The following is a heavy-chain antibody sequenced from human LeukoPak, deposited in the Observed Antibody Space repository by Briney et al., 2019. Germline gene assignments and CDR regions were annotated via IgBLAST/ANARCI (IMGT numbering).Heavy chain of an antibody. Sequence: GGSLRLSCAASGFTFSNYAMHWVRQAPGKGLEWVAVISYDGSNKYYADSVKGRFTISRDNSKNTLYLQMNSLRAEDTAVYYCAKDRLGYYDSSGYFDYWGQGTLVTVSS. CDR2: ISYDGSNK. J-gene: IGHJ4*02. CDR3: AKDRLGYYDSSGYFDY. V-gene: IGHV3-30-3*01. CDR1: GFTFSNYA. D-gene: IGHD3-22*01.